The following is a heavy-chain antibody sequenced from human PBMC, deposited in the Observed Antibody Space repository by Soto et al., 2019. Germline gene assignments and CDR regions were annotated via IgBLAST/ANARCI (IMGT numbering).Heavy chain of an antibody. V-gene: IGHV1-69*01. CDR2: IIPLFGTA. D-gene: IGHD6-19*01. CDR3: ARPKGTYSSGYYYFDF. CDR1: GGTFSTYA. J-gene: IGHJ4*02. Sequence: QVQLEQSGGEVKQPGSSVRVSCKTSGGTFSTYAINWVRQAPGQGLEWMGAIIPLFGTADYSQKFQGRVTITADETTSTAYMELSSLRFHDTAVYFCARPKGTYSSGYYYFDFWGQGTLVPVSS.